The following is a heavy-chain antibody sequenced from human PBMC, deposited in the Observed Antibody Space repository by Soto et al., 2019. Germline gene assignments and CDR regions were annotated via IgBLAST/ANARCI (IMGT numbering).Heavy chain of an antibody. CDR3: ARVGDCSHTSCRSYGY. D-gene: IGHD2-2*01. V-gene: IGHV4-34*01. CDR1: VGSFSGYY. J-gene: IGHJ4*02. CDR2: INHSGST. Sequence: QVQLQQWGAGLLKPSETLSLTCAVYVGSFSGYYWTWIRQPPGKRLEWIGEINHSGSTNYNPSLKSRVSISVDTSKSQFSLKLNSVSAADTAVYYCARVGDCSHTSCRSYGYWGQGTLVTVSS.